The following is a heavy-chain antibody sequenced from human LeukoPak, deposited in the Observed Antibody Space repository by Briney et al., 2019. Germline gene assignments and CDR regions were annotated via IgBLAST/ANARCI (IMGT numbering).Heavy chain of an antibody. CDR2: ISSSSSYI. J-gene: IGHJ6*03. V-gene: IGHV3-21*01. CDR1: GFTFSSYS. Sequence: GGSLRLSCAASGFTFSSYSMNWVRQAPGKGLEWVSSISSSSSYIYYADSVKGRFTTSRDNAKNSLYLQMNSLRAEDTAVYYCARDSITMVRGSMDVWGKGTTVTISS. D-gene: IGHD3-10*01. CDR3: ARDSITMVRGSMDV.